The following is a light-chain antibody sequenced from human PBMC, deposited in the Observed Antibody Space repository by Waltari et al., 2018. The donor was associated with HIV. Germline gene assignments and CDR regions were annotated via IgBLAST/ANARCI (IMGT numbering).Light chain of an antibody. CDR1: QTVSTK. CDR2: GAS. V-gene: IGKV3-15*01. CDR3: QQYNNWPPNT. Sequence: VMTQFPATLSVSPGERVAMSCRARQTVSTKLAWYQQKPGQAPRLLIYGASTRAPGLPARFSGSGSGREFTLTITNVQSEDSAVYFCQQYNNWPPNTFGQGTKLEIK. J-gene: IGKJ2*01.